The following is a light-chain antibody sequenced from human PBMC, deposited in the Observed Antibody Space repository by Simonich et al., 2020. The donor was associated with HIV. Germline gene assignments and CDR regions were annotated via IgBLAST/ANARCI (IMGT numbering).Light chain of an antibody. Sequence: IQLTQSPSSLSASVGDRVTITCRASQGISSALAWYQQKPGKAPKLLIYDASNLETGVPSRFSGSGSGTDFTFTISSLQPEDIATYYCQQYDNLPLTFGGGTKVEIK. CDR3: QQYDNLPLT. CDR2: DAS. V-gene: IGKV1-33*01. J-gene: IGKJ4*01. CDR1: QGISSA.